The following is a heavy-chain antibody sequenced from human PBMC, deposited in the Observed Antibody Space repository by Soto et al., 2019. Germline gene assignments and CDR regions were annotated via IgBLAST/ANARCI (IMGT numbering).Heavy chain of an antibody. CDR1: GYTFTSYG. V-gene: IGHV1-18*01. D-gene: IGHD2-2*01. CDR2: ISADNGNT. Sequence: QVQLVQSGAEVKKPGASVKVSCKASGYTFTSYGISWVRQAPGQGLEWMGWISADNGNTNYAQKLQGRVTMTTDTSTSTAYMELGGLRSDVTAVYYCARDLEDIVLVPAASGSAWGQGTLVTVSS. CDR3: ARDLEDIVLVPAASGSA. J-gene: IGHJ4*02.